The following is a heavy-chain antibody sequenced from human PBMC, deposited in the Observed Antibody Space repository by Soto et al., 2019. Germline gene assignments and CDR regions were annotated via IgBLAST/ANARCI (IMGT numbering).Heavy chain of an antibody. J-gene: IGHJ4*02. CDR1: GGSISSYY. CDR3: ARHSLSGYSYGYPFDY. V-gene: IGHV4-59*08. CDR2: IYYSGST. D-gene: IGHD5-18*01. Sequence: PSETLSLTCTVSGGSISSYYWSWIRQPPGKGLEWIGYIYYSGSTNYNPSLKSRVTISVDTSKNQFSLKLSSVTAADTAVYYCARHSLSGYSYGYPFDYWGQGTLVTVSS.